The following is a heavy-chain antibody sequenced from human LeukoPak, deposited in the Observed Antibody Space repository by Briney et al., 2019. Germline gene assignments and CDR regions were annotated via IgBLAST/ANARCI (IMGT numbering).Heavy chain of an antibody. CDR1: GGSISSGGYY. CDR3: ASPPTMIVVAKNAFDI. D-gene: IGHD3-22*01. V-gene: IGHV4-30-2*01. Sequence: SQTLSLTCTVSGGSISSGGYYWSWIRQPPGKGLEWIGYIYHSGSTYYNPSLKSRVTISVDTSKNQFSLKLSSVTAADTAVYYCASPPTMIVVAKNAFDIWGQGTMVTVSS. J-gene: IGHJ3*02. CDR2: IYHSGST.